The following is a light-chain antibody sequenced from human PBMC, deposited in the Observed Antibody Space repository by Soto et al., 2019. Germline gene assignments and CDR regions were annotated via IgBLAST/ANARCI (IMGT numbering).Light chain of an antibody. V-gene: IGKV3-20*01. CDR1: QSVNSNY. Sequence: DIVLTQSPGTLSLSPGERATLSCRASQSVNSNYLAWYQQKPGQAPRLLIFGASTRATGISDRFRGSGSGTDFTLTINRLEAEDVAVYYCQQYYSTPLTFGGGTKVEIK. CDR2: GAS. CDR3: QQYYSTPLT. J-gene: IGKJ4*01.